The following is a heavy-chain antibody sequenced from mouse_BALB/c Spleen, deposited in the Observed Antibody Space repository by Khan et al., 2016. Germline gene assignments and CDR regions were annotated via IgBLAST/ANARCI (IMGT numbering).Heavy chain of an antibody. J-gene: IGHJ3*01. CDR1: GYTFTNYG. CDR3: AIGGDYGGFAS. D-gene: IGHD2-13*01. Sequence: QIQLVQSGPELKKPGETVKISCEASGYTFTNYGMNWVKQAPGKGLKWMGWINTYTGESTYADDFKGRFAISLQTSASTAYLQINNLKNEDTAAYFCAIGGDYGGFASWGQGTLVTVS. V-gene: IGHV9-3-1*01. CDR2: INTYTGES.